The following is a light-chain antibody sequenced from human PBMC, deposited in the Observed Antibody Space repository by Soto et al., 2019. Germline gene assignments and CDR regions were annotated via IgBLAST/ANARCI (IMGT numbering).Light chain of an antibody. Sequence: EIVLTQSPGTLSLSPGERATLSCRASQSVRNNYLAWYQQKPGQAPRLLIYGASIRATGIPDRFIGSGSGTGFTLTINRLEPEDFAIYHCQQYGNSPRVTFGGGTKVDIK. CDR3: QQYGNSPRVT. CDR1: QSVRNNY. J-gene: IGKJ4*01. V-gene: IGKV3-20*01. CDR2: GAS.